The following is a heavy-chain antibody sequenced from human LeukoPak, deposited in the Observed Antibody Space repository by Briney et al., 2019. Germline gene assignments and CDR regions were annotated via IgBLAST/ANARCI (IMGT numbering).Heavy chain of an antibody. CDR2: IKPDGSET. CDR3: ARDRSISGVVTINF. V-gene: IGHV3-7*01. J-gene: IGHJ4*02. CDR1: GFTFSKSW. Sequence: GGSLRLSCAASGFTFSKSWMTWVRQAPGKGLEWVANIKPDGSETYYVDSVMGRFTISRDNAKNSVYLQMNSLRAEDTAVYYCARDRSISGVVTINFWGQGTLVTVSS. D-gene: IGHD3-3*01.